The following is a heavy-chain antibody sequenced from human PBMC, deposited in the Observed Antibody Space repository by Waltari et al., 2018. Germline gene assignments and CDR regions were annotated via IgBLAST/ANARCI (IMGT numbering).Heavy chain of an antibody. CDR3: TRGGFCSGGRCDSAAFDI. V-gene: IGHV3-7*01. Sequence: EVQLVESGGDLVQPGGSLRLSCSASDFTFNTYWMNWVRQAPGKGLGWVANKQPNGSEKYYVDSVKGRFSISRDNAKKSLYLQMDSLRADDTGFYYCTRGGFCSGGRCDSAAFDIWGQGTMVTVSS. CDR1: DFTFNTYW. D-gene: IGHD2-15*01. J-gene: IGHJ3*02. CDR2: KQPNGSEK.